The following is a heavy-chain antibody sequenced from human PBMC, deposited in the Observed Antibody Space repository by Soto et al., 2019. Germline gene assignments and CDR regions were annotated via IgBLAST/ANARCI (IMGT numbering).Heavy chain of an antibody. D-gene: IGHD5-18*01. CDR2: IYTSGST. CDR3: ASPSKECSYGYDY. J-gene: IGHJ4*02. V-gene: IGHV4-4*07. CDR1: GGSISGYY. Sequence: SETLSLTCTVSGGSISGYYWSWIRQPAGKGLEWIGRIYTSGSTNYNPSLKSRVTMSVDTSKNQFSLKLSSVTAADTAVYYCASPSKECSYGYDYWGQGTLVTVSS.